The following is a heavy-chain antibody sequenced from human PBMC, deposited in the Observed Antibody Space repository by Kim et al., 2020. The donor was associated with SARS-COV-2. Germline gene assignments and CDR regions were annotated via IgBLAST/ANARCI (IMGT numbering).Heavy chain of an antibody. V-gene: IGHV1-46*01. J-gene: IGHJ5*02. Sequence: ASVKVSCKASGYTFTSYNIHWVRQAPGQGLEWMAIITPSGGSTTYAQKFQGRVTVTRDTSTSTVYMELSSLGSEDTAVYYCVRGGYDNSPTWGQGTLVTV. CDR2: ITPSGGST. CDR3: VRGGYDNSPT. CDR1: GYTFTSYN. D-gene: IGHD3-22*01.